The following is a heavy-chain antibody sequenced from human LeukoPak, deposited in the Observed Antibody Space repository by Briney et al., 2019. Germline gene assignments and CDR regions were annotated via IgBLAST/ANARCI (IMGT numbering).Heavy chain of an antibody. D-gene: IGHD3-10*01. Sequence: SETLSLICTVSGGSTSSYHWNWIRQPPGKGLEWIGYIYYSGSTNYNPSLKSRVTISVDTSKNQFSLKLSSVTAADTAVYYCAREHYYGSGIDYWGQGTLVTVSS. V-gene: IGHV4-59*01. J-gene: IGHJ4*02. CDR1: GGSTSSYH. CDR3: AREHYYGSGIDY. CDR2: IYYSGST.